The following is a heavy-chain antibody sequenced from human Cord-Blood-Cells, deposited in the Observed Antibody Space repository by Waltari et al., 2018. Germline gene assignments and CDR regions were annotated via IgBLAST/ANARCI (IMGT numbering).Heavy chain of an antibody. D-gene: IGHD6-6*01. V-gene: IGHV3-33*01. J-gene: IGHJ3*02. Sequence: QVQLVESGGGVVQPGRSLRLSCAASGFTFSSYGMHWVRQAPGKGLEWVAVIWYDGSNKYYADSVKGRFTIYRDNSKNTLYLQMNSLRAEDTAVYYCARDRPYSSSFDAFDIWGQGTMVTVSS. CDR3: ARDRPYSSSFDAFDI. CDR2: IWYDGSNK. CDR1: GFTFSSYG.